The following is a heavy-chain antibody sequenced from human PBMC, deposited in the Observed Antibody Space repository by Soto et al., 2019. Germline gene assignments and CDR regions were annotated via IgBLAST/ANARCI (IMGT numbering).Heavy chain of an antibody. J-gene: IGHJ4*02. CDR1: GGSFSGYY. V-gene: IGHV4-34*01. Sequence: SETLSLTCAVYGGSFSGYYWSWIRQPPGKGLEWIGEINHSGSTNYNPSLKSRVTISVDTSKNQFSLKLSSVTAADTAVYYCAMSISEAGNNDFWGQGTLVTVSS. D-gene: IGHD6-19*01. CDR3: AMSISEAGNNDF. CDR2: INHSGST.